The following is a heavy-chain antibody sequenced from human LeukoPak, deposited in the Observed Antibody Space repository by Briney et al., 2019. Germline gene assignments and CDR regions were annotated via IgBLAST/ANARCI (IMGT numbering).Heavy chain of an antibody. V-gene: IGHV3-23*01. Sequence: PGGSLRLSCAAPGFTFSSYAMSWVRQAPGKGLEWVSAISGSGGSTYYADSVKGRFTISRDNSKNTLYLRMNSLRAEDTAVYYCAKPPTVTTPYYFDYWGQGTLVTVSS. CDR2: ISGSGGST. CDR3: AKPPTVTTPYYFDY. CDR1: GFTFSSYA. J-gene: IGHJ4*02. D-gene: IGHD4-17*01.